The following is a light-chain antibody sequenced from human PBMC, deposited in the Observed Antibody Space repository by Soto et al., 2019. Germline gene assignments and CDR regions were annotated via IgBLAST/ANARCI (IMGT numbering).Light chain of an antibody. J-gene: IGKJ2*01. CDR2: GAS. CDR1: QSVSDSS. Sequence: EIVLTQSPGTLSLSPGERATLSCRASQSVSDSSLAWYHQKPGQAPRLLIYGASRRATGIPDTFSGSGSGTDFTLTISRLEPEDFAVYYCQHYGDSPMYTFGQGTKLEIK. CDR3: QHYGDSPMYT. V-gene: IGKV3-20*01.